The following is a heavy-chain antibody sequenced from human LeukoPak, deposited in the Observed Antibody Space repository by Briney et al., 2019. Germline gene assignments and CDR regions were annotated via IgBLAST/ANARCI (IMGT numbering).Heavy chain of an antibody. V-gene: IGHV3-21*01. D-gene: IGHD1-26*01. CDR2: ISSSSTHL. J-gene: IGHJ4*02. CDR1: GFTFSSYS. Sequence: GGSLRLSCAASGFTFSSYSMNWVRQAPGKGLEWVSSISSSSTHLYHADSVKGRFAISRDNAKNSLYLQMNSLRAEDTAVYYCARDLIVEGTAILGYWGQGTPVTVSS. CDR3: ARDLIVEGTAILGY.